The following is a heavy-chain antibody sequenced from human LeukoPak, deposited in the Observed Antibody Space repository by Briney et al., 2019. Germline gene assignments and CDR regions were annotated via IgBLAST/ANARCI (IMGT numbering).Heavy chain of an antibody. J-gene: IGHJ6*02. CDR3: ARLLAKSDYYYYGMDV. CDR1: GYSFTSYW. Sequence: GDSLKISGKGSGYSFTSYWISWVRQMPGKGLEWMGRIDPSDSYTNYCPSFQGHVTISADKSISTAYLQWSSLKASDTAMYYCARLLAKSDYYYYGMDVWGQGTTVTVSS. V-gene: IGHV5-10-1*01. CDR2: IDPSDSYT. D-gene: IGHD1-26*01.